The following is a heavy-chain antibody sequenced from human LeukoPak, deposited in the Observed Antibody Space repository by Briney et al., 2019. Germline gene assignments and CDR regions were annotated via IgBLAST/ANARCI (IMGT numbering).Heavy chain of an antibody. CDR3: VKGLYSFDY. CDR2: ISGGGDNT. CDR1: GFTFSNYV. V-gene: IGHV3-23*01. J-gene: IGHJ4*02. Sequence: PGGSLRLSCAASGFTFSNYVMNWVRQPPGKGLEWVSAISGGGDNTFYADSVQGRFTISRDNSKNTLYLQMISLRAEDTAVYSCVKGLYSFDYWGQGTLVTVSS.